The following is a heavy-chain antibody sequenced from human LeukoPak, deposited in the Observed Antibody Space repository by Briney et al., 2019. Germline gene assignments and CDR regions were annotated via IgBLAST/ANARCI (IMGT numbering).Heavy chain of an antibody. CDR2: ISSSGSTM. CDR1: GFTFSDYY. Sequence: GGSLRLSCAASGFTFSDYYMSWIRQAPGKGLEWVSYISSSGSTMYYADSVKGRFTISRDNAKNSLYLQMNSLRAEDTAVYYCARDSLQYYYDSSGYSHFDYWGQGTLVTVSS. CDR3: ARDSLQYYYDSSGYSHFDY. V-gene: IGHV3-11*01. D-gene: IGHD3-22*01. J-gene: IGHJ4*02.